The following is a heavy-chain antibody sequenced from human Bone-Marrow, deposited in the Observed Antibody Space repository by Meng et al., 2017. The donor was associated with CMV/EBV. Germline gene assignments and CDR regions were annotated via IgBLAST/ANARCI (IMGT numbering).Heavy chain of an antibody. D-gene: IGHD6-19*01. Sequence: GGSLRSSCAASGFTFSSYWMSWVRQAPGKGLEWVANIKQDGSEKYYVDSVKGRFTISRDNAKNSLYLQMNSLRAEDTAVYSCATTYSSGSSGGFSFDYWGQGTLVTVSS. V-gene: IGHV3-7*01. CDR3: ATTYSSGSSGGFSFDY. CDR1: GFTFSSYW. J-gene: IGHJ4*02. CDR2: IKQDGSEK.